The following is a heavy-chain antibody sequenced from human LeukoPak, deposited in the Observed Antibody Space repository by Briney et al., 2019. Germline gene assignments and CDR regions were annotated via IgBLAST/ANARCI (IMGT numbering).Heavy chain of an antibody. V-gene: IGHV1-24*01. CDR2: FDPEDGET. CDR1: GYTLTELS. D-gene: IGHD6-19*01. Sequence: ASVKVACKVSGYTLTELSMHWVRQAPGKGLEWMGGFDPEDGETIYAQKFQGRVTMTEDTSTDTAYMELSSLRSEDTAVYYCARDLGGIAVAGSRVDAFDIWGQGTMVTVSS. CDR3: ARDLGGIAVAGSRVDAFDI. J-gene: IGHJ3*02.